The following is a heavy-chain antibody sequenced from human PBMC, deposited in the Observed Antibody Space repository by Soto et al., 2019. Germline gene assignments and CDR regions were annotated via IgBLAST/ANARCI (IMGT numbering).Heavy chain of an antibody. CDR1: GFTFSSYA. CDR3: AREMSRDTAYFDY. Sequence: QVQLVESGGGVVQPGRSLRLSCAASGFTFSSYAMHWVRQAPGKGLEWVAVISYDGSNKYYADSVKGRFTISRDNSKNTLYLQMNSLRAEDTAVYYCAREMSRDTAYFDYWGQGTLVTVSS. J-gene: IGHJ4*02. D-gene: IGHD5-18*01. CDR2: ISYDGSNK. V-gene: IGHV3-30-3*01.